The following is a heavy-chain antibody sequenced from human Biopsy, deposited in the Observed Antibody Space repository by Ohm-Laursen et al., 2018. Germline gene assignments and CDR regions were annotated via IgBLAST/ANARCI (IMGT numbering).Heavy chain of an antibody. CDR3: ARRLPLRGYAFDV. V-gene: IGHV4-4*07. Sequence: SDTLSLTCTVSGGFISTYYWNWIRQPAGKALEWIGRIYNTGSTNYNPSLQSRVTMSVDTSKNQFSLKLNSVTATDTAVYYCARRLPLRGYAFDVWGQGTLVTVSS. J-gene: IGHJ3*01. CDR2: IYNTGST. D-gene: IGHD3-10*01. CDR1: GGFISTYY.